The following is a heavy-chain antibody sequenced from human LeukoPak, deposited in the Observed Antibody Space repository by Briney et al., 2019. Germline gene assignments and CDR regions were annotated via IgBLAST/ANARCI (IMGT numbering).Heavy chain of an antibody. Sequence: GGSLRLSCAASGFTFSSYAMSWVRQAPGKGLEWVSAISGSGGSTYYADSVKGRFTISRDNSKNTLYLQMNSLRAEDTAVYYCAKEGGLVGYCSSTSCQTWGQGTLVTVSS. J-gene: IGHJ5*02. V-gene: IGHV3-23*01. CDR1: GFTFSSYA. CDR3: AKEGGLVGYCSSTSCQT. CDR2: ISGSGGST. D-gene: IGHD2-2*01.